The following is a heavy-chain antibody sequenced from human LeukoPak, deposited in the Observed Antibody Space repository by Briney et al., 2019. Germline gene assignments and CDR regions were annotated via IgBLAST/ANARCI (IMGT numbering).Heavy chain of an antibody. J-gene: IGHJ6*02. V-gene: IGHV4-59*01. D-gene: IGHD4-23*01. CDR1: GGTISNYY. Sequence: SETLSLTCTASGGTISNYYWSWIRQPPGKGLEWIWDIHYSGSTNYNPSLKSRVTMSVDTSKNQLSLKLTSMTAADTAVYYCARELGATVVNYGMDVWGQGTTVTVSS. CDR2: IHYSGST. CDR3: ARELGATVVNYGMDV.